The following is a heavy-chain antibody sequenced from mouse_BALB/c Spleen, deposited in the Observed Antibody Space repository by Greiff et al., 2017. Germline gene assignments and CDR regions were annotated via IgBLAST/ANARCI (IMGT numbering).Heavy chain of an antibody. CDR2: ILPGSGST. D-gene: IGHD2-14*01. CDR1: GYTFSSYW. V-gene: IGHV1-9*01. Sequence: VKLVESGAELMKPGASVKISCKATGYTFSSYWIEWVKQRPGHGLEWIGEILPGSGSTNYNEKFKGKATFTADTSSNTAYMQLSSLTSEDSAVYYCARNYRYGGWYFDVWGAGTTVTVSS. CDR3: ARNYRYGGWYFDV. J-gene: IGHJ1*01.